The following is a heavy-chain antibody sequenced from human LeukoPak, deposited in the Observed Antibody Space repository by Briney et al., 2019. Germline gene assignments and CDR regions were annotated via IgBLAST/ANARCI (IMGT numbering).Heavy chain of an antibody. CDR3: ARVRSYQEWTTAKNYYGMDV. Sequence: GGSLRLSCAASGFTFSSYSMNWVRQAPGKGLEWVSSISSSSSYIYYADSVKGRFTISRDNAKNSLYLQMNSLRAEDTAVYYCARVRSYQEWTTAKNYYGMDVWGQGTTVTVSS. D-gene: IGHD4-11*01. J-gene: IGHJ6*02. CDR2: ISSSSSYI. V-gene: IGHV3-21*01. CDR1: GFTFSSYS.